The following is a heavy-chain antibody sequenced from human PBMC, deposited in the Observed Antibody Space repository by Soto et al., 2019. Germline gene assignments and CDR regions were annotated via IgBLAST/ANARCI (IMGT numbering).Heavy chain of an antibody. CDR1: GFTFGNAW. Sequence: ESGGGLVKPGGSLRLSCAASGFTFGNAWMNWVRQAPGKGLEWVGRIKSKVDGGTTDYAAPVKGRFTISRDDSKRTLSLQMNSLKSEDTAVYYCTLWFGEKKYWGQGTLVTVSS. CDR2: IKSKVDGGTT. D-gene: IGHD3-10*01. CDR3: TLWFGEKKY. V-gene: IGHV3-15*01. J-gene: IGHJ4*02.